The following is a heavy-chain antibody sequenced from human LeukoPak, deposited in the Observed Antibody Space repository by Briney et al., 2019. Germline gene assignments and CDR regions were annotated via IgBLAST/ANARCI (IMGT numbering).Heavy chain of an antibody. CDR2: IYSGGST. Sequence: PGGSLRLSCAASGFTVTSNHMSWVRQAPGKGLEWVSVIYSGGSTYYADSVKGRFTISRDNSKNTLYLQMNSLRAEDTAVYYCARTYYSDWGFDNWGQGTLVTVSS. J-gene: IGHJ4*02. CDR3: ARTYYSDWGFDN. CDR1: GFTVTSNH. D-gene: IGHD4-11*01. V-gene: IGHV3-53*01.